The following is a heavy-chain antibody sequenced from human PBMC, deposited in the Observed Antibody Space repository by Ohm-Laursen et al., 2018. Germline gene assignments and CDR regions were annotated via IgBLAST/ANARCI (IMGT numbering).Heavy chain of an antibody. CDR3: AKGWELLWFGELSLGDYYGMDV. Sequence: SLRLSCSASGFNFGAHNMHWVRQAPGKGLEWVAVISYDGSNKYYADSVKGRFTISRDNSKNTLYLQMNSLRAEDTAVYYCAKGWELLWFGELSLGDYYGMDVWGQGTTVTVSS. V-gene: IGHV3-30*18. CDR2: ISYDGSNK. J-gene: IGHJ6*02. CDR1: GFNFGAHN. D-gene: IGHD3-10*01.